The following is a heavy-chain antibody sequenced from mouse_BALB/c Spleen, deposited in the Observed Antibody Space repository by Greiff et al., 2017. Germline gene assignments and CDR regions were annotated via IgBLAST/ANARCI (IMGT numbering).Heavy chain of an antibody. CDR1: GYSITSGYY. D-gene: IGHD2-2*01. V-gene: IGHV3-6*02. Sequence: VQLKESGPGLVKPSQSLSLTCSVTGYSITSGYYWNWIRQFPGNKLEWMGYISYDGSNNYNPSLKNRISITRDTSKNQFFLKLNSVTTEDTATYYCARESYGYDRGYYFDYWGQGTTLTVSS. J-gene: IGHJ2*01. CDR3: ARESYGYDRGYYFDY. CDR2: ISYDGSN.